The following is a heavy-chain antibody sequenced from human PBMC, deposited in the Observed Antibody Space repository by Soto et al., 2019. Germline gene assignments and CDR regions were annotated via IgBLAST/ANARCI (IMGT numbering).Heavy chain of an antibody. J-gene: IGHJ4*02. CDR3: ARVTATGDYIVDY. CDR2: ISSRSSYI. Sequence: EVQLVESGGGLVKPGGSLRLSCAASGFTFSSYSMNWVRQAPGKGLEWVSSISSRSSYIYYAYSVKGRFTISRDNAKNSLYLQMNSLRAEDTAVYYCARVTATGDYIVDYWGQGTLVTVSS. D-gene: IGHD4-17*01. CDR1: GFTFSSYS. V-gene: IGHV3-21*01.